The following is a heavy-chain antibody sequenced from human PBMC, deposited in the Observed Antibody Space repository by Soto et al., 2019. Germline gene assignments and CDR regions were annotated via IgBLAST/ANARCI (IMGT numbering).Heavy chain of an antibody. D-gene: IGHD3-22*01. CDR2: INAGNGAT. J-gene: IGHJ2*01. Sequence: QVQLVQSGAEVRKPGASVKISCKASGYSFTSYVIHWLRQAPGESPERMGWINAGNGATRFSPKFQEKVSMTSGNSGSTIYMELRSLSIEGTAIYYCAREFGYYDSSGGLDYWYFGLWGRGTLLTVSP. V-gene: IGHV1-3*01. CDR1: GYSFTSYV. CDR3: AREFGYYDSSGGLDYWYFGL.